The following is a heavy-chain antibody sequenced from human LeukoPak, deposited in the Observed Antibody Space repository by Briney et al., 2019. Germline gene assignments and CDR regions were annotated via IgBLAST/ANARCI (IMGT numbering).Heavy chain of an antibody. J-gene: IGHJ4*02. Sequence: SETLSLTCAVYGGSFSGYYWSWIRQPPGKGLEWIGEINHSGSTNYNPSLKSRVTISVDTSKNQFSLKLSSVTAADTAVYYCARGMAAAEHFDYWGQGTLVTVSS. V-gene: IGHV4-34*01. CDR2: INHSGST. CDR1: GGSFSGYY. D-gene: IGHD6-13*01. CDR3: ARGMAAAEHFDY.